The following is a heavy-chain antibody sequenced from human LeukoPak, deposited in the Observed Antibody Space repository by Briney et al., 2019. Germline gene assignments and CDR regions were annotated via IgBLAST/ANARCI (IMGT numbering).Heavy chain of an antibody. V-gene: IGHV4-39*01. CDR3: ARITGFYYYYMDV. CDR2: IYYSGST. D-gene: IGHD1-20*01. CDR1: GGSISSSSYY. Sequence: SQTLSLTCTVSGGSISSSSYYWGWIRQPPGKGLEWIGSIYYSGSTYYNPSLKSRVTISVDTSKNQFSLKLSSVTAADTAVYYCARITGFYYYYMDVWGKGTTVTVSS. J-gene: IGHJ6*03.